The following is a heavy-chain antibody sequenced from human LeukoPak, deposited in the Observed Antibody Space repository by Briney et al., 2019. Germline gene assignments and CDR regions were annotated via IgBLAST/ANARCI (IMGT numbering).Heavy chain of an antibody. CDR2: IYPGDSDT. Sequence: GESLKISCKGSGYSFINYWIGWVRPMPGKGLEWMGIIYPGDSDTRYNPSFQGQVTISADKSVSTAYLQCNSLKASDTAMYYCARTYSSSSAGAFDIWGQGTMVTVSS. CDR3: ARTYSSSSAGAFDI. J-gene: IGHJ3*02. V-gene: IGHV5-51*01. CDR1: GYSFINYW. D-gene: IGHD6-6*01.